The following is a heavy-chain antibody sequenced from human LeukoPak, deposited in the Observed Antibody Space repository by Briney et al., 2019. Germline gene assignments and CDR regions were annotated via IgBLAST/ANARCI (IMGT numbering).Heavy chain of an antibody. V-gene: IGHV3-23*01. Sequence: GGSLRLSCAASGFTFSSYAMSWVRQAPGKGLEWVSATRGGGSGTHYADSVKGRFTISRDSSNNTLSLQMNSLRAEDTAVYFCAKVQTTVVSPPDSWGQGTLVTVSS. D-gene: IGHD4-23*01. J-gene: IGHJ4*02. CDR1: GFTFSSYA. CDR3: AKVQTTVVSPPDS. CDR2: TRGGGSGT.